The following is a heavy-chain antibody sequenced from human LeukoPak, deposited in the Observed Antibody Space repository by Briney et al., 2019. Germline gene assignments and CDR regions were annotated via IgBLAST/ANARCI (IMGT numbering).Heavy chain of an antibody. D-gene: IGHD2-2*01. J-gene: IGHJ4*02. CDR2: IKQDGSEK. CDR1: GFTFSNYW. Sequence: PGGSLRLSCAASGFTFSNYWMSWVRQAPGEGLEWVANIKQDGSEKYYVDSVKGRFTISRDNAKNSLYLQMNSLRAEDTAVYYCARRRCSSTSCFFDYWGQGTLVTVSS. CDR3: ARRRCSSTSCFFDY. V-gene: IGHV3-7*01.